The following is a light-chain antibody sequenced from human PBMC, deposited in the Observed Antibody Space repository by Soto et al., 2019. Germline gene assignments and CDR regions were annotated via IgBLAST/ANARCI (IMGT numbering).Light chain of an antibody. V-gene: IGKV1-8*01. CDR1: QGISSY. Sequence: AIRMTQSPSSFSASTGDRVTITFRASQGISSYLAWYQQKPGKAPKLLIYKASSLKSGVPSRFSGSGSGTEFTLTISSLQPDDFATYYCQQYDTYWTFGQGTKVDIK. J-gene: IGKJ1*01. CDR3: QQYDTYWT. CDR2: KAS.